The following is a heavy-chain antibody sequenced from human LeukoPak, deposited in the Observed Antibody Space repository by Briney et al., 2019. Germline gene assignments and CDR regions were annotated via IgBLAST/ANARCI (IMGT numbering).Heavy chain of an antibody. V-gene: IGHV1-69*13. D-gene: IGHD5-18*01. CDR2: IIPIFGTA. CDR3: ARSYSYGSYYYYGMDV. CDR1: GGTFSSYA. J-gene: IGHJ6*02. Sequence: GASVKVSCKASGGTFSSYAISWVRQAPGQGLEWMGGIIPIFGTANYAQKFQGRVTITADESTSTAYMELSSLRSEDTAVYYCARSYSYGSYYYYGMDVWGQGTTVTVSS.